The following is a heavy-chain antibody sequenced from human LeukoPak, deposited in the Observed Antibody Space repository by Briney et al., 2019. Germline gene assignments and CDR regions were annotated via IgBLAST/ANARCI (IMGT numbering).Heavy chain of an antibody. Sequence: SETLSLTCAVSGGSISSSNWWSWVRQPPGKGLEWIGEIYHSGSTNYNPSLKSRVTISIDTSKKHFSLKLTSVTAADTAVYYCARGAPPQNWGQGTLVTVSS. CDR3: ARGAPPQN. V-gene: IGHV4-4*02. CDR2: IYHSGST. J-gene: IGHJ4*02. CDR1: GGSISSSNW.